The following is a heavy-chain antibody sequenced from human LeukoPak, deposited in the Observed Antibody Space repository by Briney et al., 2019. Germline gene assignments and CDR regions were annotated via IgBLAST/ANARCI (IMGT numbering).Heavy chain of an antibody. D-gene: IGHD1-26*01. CDR3: ARVGATKTHYYYYGMDV. J-gene: IGHJ6*02. Sequence: GGSLRLSCAASGFTFSSYAMHWVRQAPGKGLEWVAVISYDGSNKYYADSVKGRFTISRDNSKITLYLQMNSLRAEDTAVYYCARVGATKTHYYYYGMDVWGQGTTVTVSS. CDR2: ISYDGSNK. CDR1: GFTFSSYA. V-gene: IGHV3-30*04.